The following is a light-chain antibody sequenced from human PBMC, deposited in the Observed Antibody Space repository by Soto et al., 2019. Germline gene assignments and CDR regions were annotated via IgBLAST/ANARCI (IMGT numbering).Light chain of an antibody. J-gene: IGLJ1*01. CDR1: SSDVGAYNY. CDR3: SSYTRTSTYV. Sequence: QSALTQPASVSGSPGQSITISCTGTSSDVGAYNYVSWYQQHPGKVPKLMIYDVTNRPSGVSNRFSGSKSGNTASLTITGLQADDEADYYCSSYTRTSTYVFGAGTKVTVL. CDR2: DVT. V-gene: IGLV2-14*01.